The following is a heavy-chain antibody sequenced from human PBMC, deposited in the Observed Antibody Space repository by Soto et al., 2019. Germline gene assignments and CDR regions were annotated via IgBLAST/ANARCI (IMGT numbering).Heavy chain of an antibody. J-gene: IGHJ4*02. CDR2: ISSTTNYI. CDR3: ARESEDLTSNFDY. V-gene: IGHV3-21*06. CDR1: GLTFTRYS. Sequence: GSLRLSCAASGLTFTRYSMNWARQAPGKGLEWVSSISSTTNYIYYGDSMKGRFTISRDNAKNSLYLEMNSLRAEDTAVYYCARESEDLTSNFDYWGQGTLVTVSS.